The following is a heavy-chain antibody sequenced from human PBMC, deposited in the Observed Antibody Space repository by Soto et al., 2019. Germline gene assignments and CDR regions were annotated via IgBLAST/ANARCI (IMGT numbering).Heavy chain of an antibody. CDR2: IYSGGST. CDR1: GFTVSSNY. CDR3: AVGYCSSTSCYRVGPFDY. J-gene: IGHJ4*02. Sequence: PGGSLRLSCAASGFTVSSNYMSWVRQAPGKGLEWVPVIYSGGSTYYADSVKGRFTISRDNSKNTLYLQMNSLRAEDTAVYYCAVGYCSSTSCYRVGPFDYWGQGTLVTVSS. V-gene: IGHV3-53*01. D-gene: IGHD2-2*01.